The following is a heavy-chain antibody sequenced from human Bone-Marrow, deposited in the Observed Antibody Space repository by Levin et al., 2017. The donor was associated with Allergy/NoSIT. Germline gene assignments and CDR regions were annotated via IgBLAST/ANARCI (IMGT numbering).Heavy chain of an antibody. V-gene: IGHV1-18*01. Sequence: ASVKVSCKTSGYSFTTYGITWVRQAPGQGLEWMGWISTSHGNTNYAQKFQGRVTMTADSSTDTAFMHLGSLTSDDTAVFYCAIGMLYSSGNVDEYWGQGTLVTVSS. CDR3: AIGMLYSSGNVDEY. CDR2: ISTSHGNT. J-gene: IGHJ4*02. CDR1: GYSFTTYG. D-gene: IGHD3-10*01.